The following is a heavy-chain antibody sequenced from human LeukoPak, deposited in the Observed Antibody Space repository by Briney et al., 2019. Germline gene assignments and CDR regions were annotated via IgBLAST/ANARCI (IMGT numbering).Heavy chain of an antibody. V-gene: IGHV3-23*01. J-gene: IGHJ6*02. CDR2: ISGSGGST. CDR3: AKGGPPADYYYYGMDV. CDR1: GFTFSSYA. D-gene: IGHD2-2*01. Sequence: GGSLRLSCAASGFTFSSYAMSWVRQAPGKGLEWVSAISGSGGSTYYADSVKGRFTISRDNSKNTLYLQMNSLRAEDTAVYYCAKGGPPADYYYYGMDVWGQGTTVTVS.